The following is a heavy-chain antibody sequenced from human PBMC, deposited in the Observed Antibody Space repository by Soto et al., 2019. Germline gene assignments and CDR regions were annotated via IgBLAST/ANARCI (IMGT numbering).Heavy chain of an antibody. CDR1: EFTFSTYP. CDR2: ISYDGTNT. Sequence: QVLLVESGGGVVQPGRSLRLSCAASEFTFSTYPMHWVRQAPGKGLEWVAVISYDGTNTYYADSVKGRFTISRDNSKNTLSLQMNSLRGADTAVYYCARGASDFWNAYPEIHFFDYCGQGAPVFVSS. CDR3: ARGASDFWNAYPEIHFFDY. J-gene: IGHJ4*02. D-gene: IGHD3-3*01. V-gene: IGHV3-30-3*01.